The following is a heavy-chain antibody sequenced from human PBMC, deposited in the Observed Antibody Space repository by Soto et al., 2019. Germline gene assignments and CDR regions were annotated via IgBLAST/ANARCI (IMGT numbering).Heavy chain of an antibody. CDR3: AKAVGKSLVLGDSWFDP. J-gene: IGHJ5*02. CDR1: GFTFSSYA. Sequence: GGSLRLSCAASGFTFSSYAMSWVRQAPGKGLEWVSAISGSGGSTYYADSVKGRFTISRDNSKNTLYLQMNSLRAEDTAVYYCAKAVGKSLVLGDSWFDPWGQGTLVTVSS. CDR2: ISGSGGST. V-gene: IGHV3-23*01. D-gene: IGHD6-19*01.